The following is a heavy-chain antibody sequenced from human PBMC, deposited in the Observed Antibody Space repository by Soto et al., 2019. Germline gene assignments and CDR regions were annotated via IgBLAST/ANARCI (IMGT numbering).Heavy chain of an antibody. Sequence: GESLKIACEASGYSLTHYWVAWVRQMPGKGLEWMGIIFPDDSDTRYIPSFQCHVTISADKSINTAFLQWNSLNASDTAMYYCARLLRLVDYWGQGTLVTVSS. J-gene: IGHJ4*02. V-gene: IGHV5-51*01. D-gene: IGHD3-16*01. CDR3: ARLLRLVDY. CDR1: GYSLTHYW. CDR2: IFPDDSDT.